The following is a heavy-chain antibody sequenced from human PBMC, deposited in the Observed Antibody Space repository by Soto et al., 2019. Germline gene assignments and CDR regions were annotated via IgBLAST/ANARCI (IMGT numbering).Heavy chain of an antibody. D-gene: IGHD3-10*01. CDR2: ISYDGSNK. Sequence: GGSLRLSCAASGFTFSSYGMHWVRQAPGKGLEWVAVISYDGSNKYYADSVKGRFTISRDNSKNTLYLQMNGLRAEDTAVYYCAKDPGLVSYYGSGSLDYWGQGTLVTVSS. V-gene: IGHV3-30*18. CDR1: GFTFSSYG. CDR3: AKDPGLVSYYGSGSLDY. J-gene: IGHJ4*02.